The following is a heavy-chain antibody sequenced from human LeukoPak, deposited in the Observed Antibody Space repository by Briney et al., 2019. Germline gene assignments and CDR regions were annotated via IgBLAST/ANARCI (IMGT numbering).Heavy chain of an antibody. CDR2: IYYSGST. CDR1: GGSISSYY. D-gene: IGHD5-24*01. Sequence: SETLSLTCTVSGGSISSYYWSWIRQPPGKGLEWIGYIYYSGSTNYNPSLKSRVTISVDTSKHRFSLKLSSVTAADTAVYYCARLRRDGYYFDYWGQGTLVTVSS. J-gene: IGHJ4*02. CDR3: ARLRRDGYYFDY. V-gene: IGHV4-59*08.